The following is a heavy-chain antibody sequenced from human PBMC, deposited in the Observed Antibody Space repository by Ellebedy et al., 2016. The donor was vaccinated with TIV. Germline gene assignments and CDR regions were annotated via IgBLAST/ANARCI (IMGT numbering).Heavy chain of an antibody. D-gene: IGHD3-10*01. Sequence: ASVKVSCKASGYTFTSYDINWVRQATGQGLEWMGWMNPNSGNTGYAQKFQGRVTMTRNTSISTAYMELSSLISEDTAVYYCARGITSEGWFDPWGQGTLVTVSS. CDR2: MNPNSGNT. J-gene: IGHJ5*02. V-gene: IGHV1-8*01. CDR3: ARGITSEGWFDP. CDR1: GYTFTSYD.